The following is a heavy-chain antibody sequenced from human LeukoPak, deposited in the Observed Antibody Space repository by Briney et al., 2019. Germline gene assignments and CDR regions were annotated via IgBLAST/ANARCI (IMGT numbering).Heavy chain of an antibody. D-gene: IGHD5-18*01. Sequence: PSQTLSLNGTGSGGSISSGSYYWSWIRQPAGKGLEWIGRIYTSGSTNYNPSLKSRVTLSVDTSNNQSSLKLSSVTAADTAVYYCARVRENSDGYRLYFDLWGRGTLVTVSS. V-gene: IGHV4-61*02. CDR1: GGSISSGSYY. CDR3: ARVRENSDGYRLYFDL. J-gene: IGHJ2*01. CDR2: IYTSGST.